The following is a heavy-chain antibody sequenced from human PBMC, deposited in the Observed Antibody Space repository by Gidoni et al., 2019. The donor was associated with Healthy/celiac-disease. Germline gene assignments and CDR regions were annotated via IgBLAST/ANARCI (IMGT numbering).Heavy chain of an antibody. CDR3: ARGALWFGELTVGY. CDR1: GFTFSSYA. CDR2: ISYDGSNK. V-gene: IGHV3-30-3*01. J-gene: IGHJ4*02. Sequence: QVQLVASGGGVVQPGRSLRLSCAASGFTFSSYAMPWVRQAPGKGLEWVAVISYDGSNKYYADSVKGRFTISRDNSKNTLYLQMNSLRAEDTAVYYCARGALWFGELTVGYWGQGTLVTVSS. D-gene: IGHD3-10*01.